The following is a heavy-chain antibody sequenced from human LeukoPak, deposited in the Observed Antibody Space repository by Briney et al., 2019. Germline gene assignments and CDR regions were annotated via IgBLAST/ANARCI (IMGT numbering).Heavy chain of an antibody. V-gene: IGHV4-59*01. CDR3: ARELGWYSSGWYLAFDI. Sequence: SETLSLTRTVSGGSISSYYWSWIRQPPGKGLEWIPYIYYSGSTNYNPSLKSRVTISVDTSKNQFSLKLSSVTAADTAVYYCARELGWYSSGWYLAFDIWGQGTMVTVSS. J-gene: IGHJ3*02. CDR1: GGSISSYY. D-gene: IGHD6-19*01. CDR2: IYYSGST.